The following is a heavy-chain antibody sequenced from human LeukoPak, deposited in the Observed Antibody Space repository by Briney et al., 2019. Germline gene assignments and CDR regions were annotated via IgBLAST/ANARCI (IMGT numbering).Heavy chain of an antibody. CDR3: VTEAGRWELE. CDR1: GFTFSSYG. V-gene: IGHV3-30*03. Sequence: PGRSLSLSCSASGFTFSSYGIHWVRQAPGKGLEWVAVISNDGSNQYYADSVKGRFTISRDNSKITLYLQMNSLRAEDTAVYYCVTEAGRWELEWGQGTLVTVSS. D-gene: IGHD1-26*01. CDR2: ISNDGSNQ. J-gene: IGHJ4*02.